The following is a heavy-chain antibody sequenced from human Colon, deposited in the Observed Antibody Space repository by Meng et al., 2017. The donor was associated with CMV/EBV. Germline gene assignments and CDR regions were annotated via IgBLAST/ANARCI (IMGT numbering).Heavy chain of an antibody. V-gene: IGHV4-39*07. CDR1: GASVNSDSHY. Sequence: GSLRLSCTVAGASVNSDSHYWSWIRQPPGKGLEWIGSIYYSGSAYYNPSLKSRVTVSVDTAKNQFFLKLSSVTAADTAVYYCARGGDGSGYYYRHWFDPWGQGTLVTVSS. D-gene: IGHD3-22*01. CDR2: IYYSGSA. J-gene: IGHJ5*02. CDR3: ARGGDGSGYYYRHWFDP.